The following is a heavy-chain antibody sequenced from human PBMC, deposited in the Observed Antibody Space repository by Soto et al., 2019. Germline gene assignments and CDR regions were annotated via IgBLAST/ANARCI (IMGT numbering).Heavy chain of an antibody. V-gene: IGHV3-11*01. J-gene: IGHJ4*02. CDR2: ISSSGTGV. D-gene: IGHD3-22*01. Sequence: GGSLRLSCAVSGFSLSDYYISWIRQAPGEGLEWVSYISSSGTGVHYADSVKGRFTISKDNANNSLYLQMNSLRAEDTAVYYCARVRGDSSGSYYFDHWGQGALVTVSS. CDR3: ARVRGDSSGSYYFDH. CDR1: GFSLSDYY.